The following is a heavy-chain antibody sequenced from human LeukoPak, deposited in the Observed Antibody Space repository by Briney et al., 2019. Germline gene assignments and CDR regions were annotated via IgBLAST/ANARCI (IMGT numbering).Heavy chain of an antibody. J-gene: IGHJ5*02. CDR2: VSHTGDT. CDR3: ARNFDL. V-gene: IGHV4-34*01. Sequence: SETLSLTCAVYSVSLSGHFWSWLRQPPGKGLEWIGEVSHTGDTNYNPSLKSRATVSVDTSKNQFSLKLTSVTAADTSVYYCARNFDLWGQGTLVTVSS. CDR1: SVSLSGHF.